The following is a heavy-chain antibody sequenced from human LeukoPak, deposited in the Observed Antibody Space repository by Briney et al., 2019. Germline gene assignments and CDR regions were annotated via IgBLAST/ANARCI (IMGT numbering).Heavy chain of an antibody. CDR3: ARNHGSGRGEWFDP. CDR1: GGSFSGYY. CDR2: IYYSGST. Sequence: SETLSLTCAVYGGSFSGYYWSWIRQPPGKGLEWIGYIYYSGSTKYNPSLKSRVTISVDTSKNQFSLKMSSVTAADTAVYYCARNHGSGRGEWFDPWGQGTLVTVSS. V-gene: IGHV4-59*01. J-gene: IGHJ5*02. D-gene: IGHD3-10*01.